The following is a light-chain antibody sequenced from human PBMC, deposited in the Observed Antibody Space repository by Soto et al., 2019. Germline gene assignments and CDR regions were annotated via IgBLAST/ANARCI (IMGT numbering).Light chain of an antibody. J-gene: IGKJ3*01. V-gene: IGKV1-12*02. CDR1: QPIKTW. CDR3: QQAASFPFT. CDR2: TAS. Sequence: DIQLTQSPASVSAAVGDRINISCRASQPIKTWLAWYQQKPGKCPKLLIYTASTLETGVPSRFSGSGSGTDFTLTISRLQPEDAAIYSCQQAASFPFTFGPGAKV.